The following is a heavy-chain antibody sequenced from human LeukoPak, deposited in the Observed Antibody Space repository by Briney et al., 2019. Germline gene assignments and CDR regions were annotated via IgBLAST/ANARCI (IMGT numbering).Heavy chain of an antibody. D-gene: IGHD3-3*01. J-gene: IGHJ4*02. Sequence: PGGSLRLSCAASGFTFRDYYMSWIRQAPGKGLEWVSYISSSGSTIYYADSVKGRFTISRDNAKNSLYLQMNSLRAEDTAVYYCARAGKGRTYYDFWSGYYTGYYFDYWGQGTLVTVSS. CDR2: ISSSGSTI. CDR3: ARAGKGRTYYDFWSGYYTGYYFDY. V-gene: IGHV3-11*01. CDR1: GFTFRDYY.